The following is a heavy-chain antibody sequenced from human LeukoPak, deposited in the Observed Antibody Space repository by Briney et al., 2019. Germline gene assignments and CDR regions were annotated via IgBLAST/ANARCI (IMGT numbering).Heavy chain of an antibody. D-gene: IGHD3-22*01. J-gene: IGHJ4*02. CDR2: IYPGDSDT. CDR1: GYSFTSYW. V-gene: IGHV5-51*01. CDR3: ARHRVYYYDSSGYCDY. Sequence: GESLKISCKGSGYSFTSYWIGWVRQMPGKGLEWMGIIYPGDSDTRYSPSFQGQVTISADKSISTAYLQWSSLKASDTAMYYCARHRVYYYDSSGYCDYWGQGTLVTVSS.